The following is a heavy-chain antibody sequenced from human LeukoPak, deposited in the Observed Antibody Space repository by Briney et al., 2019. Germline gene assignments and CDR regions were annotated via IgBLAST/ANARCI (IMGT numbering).Heavy chain of an antibody. CDR1: GFTFSSYW. CDR2: ISSSGSTI. Sequence: PGGSLRLSCAASGFTFSSYWMHWVRQASGKGLEWVSYISSSGSTIYYADSVKGRFTISRDNAKNSLYLQMNSLRAEDTAVYYCARDDYGDYGEFDYWGQGTLVTVSS. J-gene: IGHJ4*02. V-gene: IGHV3-48*04. CDR3: ARDDYGDYGEFDY. D-gene: IGHD4-17*01.